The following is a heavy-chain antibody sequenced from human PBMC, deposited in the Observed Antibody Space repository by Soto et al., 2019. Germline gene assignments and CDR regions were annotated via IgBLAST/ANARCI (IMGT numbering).Heavy chain of an antibody. CDR1: GFTFSSYS. J-gene: IGHJ6*03. V-gene: IGHV3-21*01. CDR3: ARGGSSRILYYYMDV. Sequence: PGGSLRLSCAASGFTFSSYSMNWVRQAPGKGLEWVSSISSSSSYIYYADSVKGRFTISRDSAKNSLYLQMNSLRAEDTAVYYCARGGSSRILYYYMDVWGKGTTVTVSS. CDR2: ISSSSSYI. D-gene: IGHD6-6*01.